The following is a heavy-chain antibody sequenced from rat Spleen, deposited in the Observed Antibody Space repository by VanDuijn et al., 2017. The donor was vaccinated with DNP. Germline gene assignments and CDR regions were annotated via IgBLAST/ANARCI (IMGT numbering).Heavy chain of an antibody. Sequence: EVQLVESGGGLVQPGRSLKLSCAASGFTFSDYYMAWVRQAPTKGLEWVAYISYDGGSTYYGDSVKGRFTISRDNAKSTLYLQMNSLRSEDMATYYCARHSAAVYAMDAWGQGTSVTVSS. J-gene: IGHJ4*01. CDR3: ARHSAAVYAMDA. V-gene: IGHV5-22*01. CDR2: ISYDGGST. CDR1: GFTFSDYY. D-gene: IGHD1-11*01.